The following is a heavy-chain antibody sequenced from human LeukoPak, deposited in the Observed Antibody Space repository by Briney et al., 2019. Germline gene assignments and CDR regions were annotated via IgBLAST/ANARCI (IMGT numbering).Heavy chain of an antibody. V-gene: IGHV3-23*01. CDR3: AKGRTGFSYGYGIDY. J-gene: IGHJ4*02. CDR1: GFTFTSFA. Sequence: GGSLRLSCAASGFTFTSFAMSWVRQAPGKGLEWVSTISRSGVATYYANSVKGRFTISRDNSKNTVYLQMNSLRAEDAAIYYCAKGRTGFSYGYGIDYWGQGTLVTVSS. CDR2: ISRSGVAT. D-gene: IGHD5-18*01.